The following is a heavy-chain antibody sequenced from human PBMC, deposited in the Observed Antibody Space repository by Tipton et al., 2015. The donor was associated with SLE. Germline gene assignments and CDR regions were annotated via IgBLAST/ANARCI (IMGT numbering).Heavy chain of an antibody. J-gene: IGHJ6*02. Sequence: SLRLSCAASGFTFNSYWMHWVRQAPGKGLVWVSRINSDGSWTSYADSVKGRFTISRDNAKNTLYLQMNDLRAEDTAVYYCARGDDYTNPGYYAMDVWGQGTTVTVSS. D-gene: IGHD4-11*01. CDR1: GFTFNSYW. CDR3: ARGDDYTNPGYYAMDV. CDR2: INSDGSWT. V-gene: IGHV3-74*01.